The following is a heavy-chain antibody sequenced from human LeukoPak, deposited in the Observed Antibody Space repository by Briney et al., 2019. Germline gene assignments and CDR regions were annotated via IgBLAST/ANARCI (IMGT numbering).Heavy chain of an antibody. CDR3: AKNNWNDMPFVDD. J-gene: IGHJ4*02. V-gene: IGHV3-23*01. CDR1: GFTFRNSA. Sequence: PGGSLRLSCAASGFTFRNSAMSWVRQAPGKGLEWVSTISGSGVGTYYADSVKGRFTISRDNFKNTLYLQMNSLRAEDTAVYYYAKNNWNDMPFVDDWGQGTLVTVSS. D-gene: IGHD1-20*01. CDR2: ISGSGVGT.